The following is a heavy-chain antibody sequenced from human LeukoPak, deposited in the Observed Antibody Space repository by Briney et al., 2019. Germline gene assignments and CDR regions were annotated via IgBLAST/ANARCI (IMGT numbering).Heavy chain of an antibody. CDR3: AKRTPEGYYDNSGYYYFDY. CDR2: ISGSDGST. V-gene: IGHV3-23*01. CDR1: GFTFSSYA. Sequence: GGSLRLSCAASGFTFSSYAMSWVRQSPGKGLEWVSFISGSDGSTCYADSVKGRFTISRDNPKNTLYLQMDSLRVEDTAVYYCAKRTPEGYYDNSGYYYFDYWGQGTLVTVSS. D-gene: IGHD3-22*01. J-gene: IGHJ4*02.